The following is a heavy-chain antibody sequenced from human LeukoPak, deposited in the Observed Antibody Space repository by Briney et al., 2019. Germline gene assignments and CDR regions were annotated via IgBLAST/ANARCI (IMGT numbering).Heavy chain of an antibody. Sequence: SETLSLTCAVYGESFSGYYWSWIRQPPGKGLEWIGEINHSGSTNYNPSLKSRVTISVDTSKNQFSLKLSSVTAADTAVYYCARRGYSYGYVPPSRFDCWGQGTLVTVSS. CDR1: GESFSGYY. V-gene: IGHV4-34*01. D-gene: IGHD5-18*01. CDR2: INHSGST. J-gene: IGHJ4*02. CDR3: ARRGYSYGYVPPSRFDC.